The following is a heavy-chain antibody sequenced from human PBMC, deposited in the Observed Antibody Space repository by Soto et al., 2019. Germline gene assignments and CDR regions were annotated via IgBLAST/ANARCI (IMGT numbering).Heavy chain of an antibody. V-gene: IGHV1-69*06. Sequence: QVQLVQSGAEVKKPGSSVKVSCKASGGTFSSYAISWVRQAPGQGLEWMGGIFPIFGTANYAQKFQGRVTITADKSTSTAYMELSSLRSEDTAVYYCAREWVGELTSYYYYGMDVWGQGTTVTVSS. D-gene: IGHD4-17*01. CDR2: IFPIFGTA. J-gene: IGHJ6*02. CDR1: GGTFSSYA. CDR3: AREWVGELTSYYYYGMDV.